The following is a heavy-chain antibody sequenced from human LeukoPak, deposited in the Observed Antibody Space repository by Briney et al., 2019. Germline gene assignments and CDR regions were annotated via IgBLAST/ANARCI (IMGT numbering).Heavy chain of an antibody. CDR2: IYYSGST. CDR1: GGSISSGGYY. CDR3: ARDASRAGVGIHDP. Sequence: SETLSLTCTVSGGSISSGGYYWSWIRQHPGKGLEWIGYIYYSGSTYYNPSLKSRVTISVDTSKNQFSLKLSSVTAADTAVYYCARDASRAGVGIHDPWGQGTLVTVSS. V-gene: IGHV4-31*03. J-gene: IGHJ5*02. D-gene: IGHD1-26*01.